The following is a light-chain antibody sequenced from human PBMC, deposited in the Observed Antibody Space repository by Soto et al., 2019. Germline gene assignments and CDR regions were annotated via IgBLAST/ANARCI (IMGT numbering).Light chain of an antibody. CDR2: DAS. CDR1: QTISSY. J-gene: IGKJ2*01. Sequence: DFQRTEYPSSLSAAVGDRVTITCRASQTISSYLNWYQQKPGKAPKLLIYDASSLQSGVPSRFSGSGSGTDFTLTISSLQPEDFATYYCQQSHSIPYTFGQGTKLEIK. CDR3: QQSHSIPYT. V-gene: IGKV1-39*01.